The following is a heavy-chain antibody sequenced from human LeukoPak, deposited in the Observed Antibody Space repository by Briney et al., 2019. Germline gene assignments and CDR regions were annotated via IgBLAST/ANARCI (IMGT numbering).Heavy chain of an antibody. D-gene: IGHD6-13*01. CDR1: GYTLTELS. J-gene: IGHJ4*02. CDR2: FDPEDGET. CDR3: ATVKPLRSSSWGLMEMSN. V-gene: IGHV1-24*01. Sequence: ASVKVSCKVSGYTLTELSMHWVRQAPGKGLEWMGGFDPEDGETIYAQKFQGRVTMAEDTSTDTAYMELSSLRSEDTAVYYCATVKPLRSSSWGLMEMSNWGQGTLVTVSS.